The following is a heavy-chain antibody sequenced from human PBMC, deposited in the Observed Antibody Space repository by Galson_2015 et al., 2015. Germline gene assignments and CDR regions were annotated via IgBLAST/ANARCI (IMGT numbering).Heavy chain of an antibody. V-gene: IGHV3-23*01. Sequence: SLRLSCAASGFTFSSYAMSWVRQAPGEGLEWVSAISGSGGSTYYADSVKGRFTISRDNSKNTLYLQMNSLRAEDTAVYYCAKGGSSSWYYFGYFDYWGQGTLVTVSS. CDR2: ISGSGGST. CDR3: AKGGSSSWYYFGYFDY. D-gene: IGHD6-13*01. J-gene: IGHJ4*02. CDR1: GFTFSSYA.